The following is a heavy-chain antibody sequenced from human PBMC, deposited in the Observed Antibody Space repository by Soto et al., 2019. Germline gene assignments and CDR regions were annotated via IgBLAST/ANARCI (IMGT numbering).Heavy chain of an antibody. V-gene: IGHV4-4*02. Sequence: PSETLSLTCAVSGGSISSSNWWSWVRQPPGKGLEWIGEIYHSGSTNYNPSLKSRATISVDKSKNQFSLKLSSVTAADTAAYYCARDFGTDCSGGSCYLNNAFDIWGQGTMVTVS. CDR2: IYHSGST. CDR3: ARDFGTDCSGGSCYLNNAFDI. CDR1: GGSISSSNW. J-gene: IGHJ3*02. D-gene: IGHD2-15*01.